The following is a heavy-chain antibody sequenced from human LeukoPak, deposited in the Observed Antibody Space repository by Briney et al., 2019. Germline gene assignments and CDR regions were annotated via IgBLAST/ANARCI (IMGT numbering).Heavy chain of an antibody. CDR1: GFTFSSYW. CDR3: ASGGGYIEGPDAFDI. J-gene: IGHJ3*02. CDR2: IKQDGSEK. D-gene: IGHD2-2*02. V-gene: IGHV3-7*01. Sequence: GGSLRLSCAASGFTFSSYWMSWVRQAPGKGLEWVANIKQDGSEKYYVDSVKGRFTISRDNAKNSLYLQMNSLRAEDTAVYYCASGGGYIEGPDAFDIWGQGTMVTVSS.